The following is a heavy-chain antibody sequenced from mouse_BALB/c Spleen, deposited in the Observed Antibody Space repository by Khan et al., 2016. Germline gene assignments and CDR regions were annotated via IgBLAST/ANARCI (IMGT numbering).Heavy chain of an antibody. CDR2: ISSGGSYT. D-gene: IGHD2-4*01. V-gene: IGHV5-9-4*01. Sequence: EVELVVSGGGLVKPGGSLKLSCGASGFTFSNYAMSWVRQSPEKRLEWVAEISSGGSYTYYPDTVTGRFTISRDNAKNTLYLEMSSLRSEDTAMFYCTRVRDDDGSPDAMDYWGQGTSVTVSS. J-gene: IGHJ4*01. CDR3: TRVRDDDGSPDAMDY. CDR1: GFTFSNYA.